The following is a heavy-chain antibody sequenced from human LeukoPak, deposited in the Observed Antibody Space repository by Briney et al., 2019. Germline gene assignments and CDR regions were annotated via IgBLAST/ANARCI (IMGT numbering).Heavy chain of an antibody. CDR3: ARGPRRAFDY. Sequence: ASVKVSCKASGYTFTEYYVHWVRQAPGQGLEWMGWLNPDSGGTSYAQKSEGRVTFTRDTSISTAYMEVNNVTSDDTAFYYCARGPRRAFDYWGQGTLVTVS. CDR2: LNPDSGGT. V-gene: IGHV1-2*02. CDR1: GYTFTEYY. J-gene: IGHJ4*02.